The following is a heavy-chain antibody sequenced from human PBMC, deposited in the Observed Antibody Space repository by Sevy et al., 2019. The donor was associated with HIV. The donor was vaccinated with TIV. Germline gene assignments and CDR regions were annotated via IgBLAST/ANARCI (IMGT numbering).Heavy chain of an antibody. CDR3: ARVNYYYDTSGNGAFDI. Sequence: ASVKVSCKASGYTFTSYGITWVRQAPGQGLEWMGWISAYNGNTNYEQKLQGRVTMTTDTSTSTAYRELRSLRSDDTAVYYCARVNYYYDTSGNGAFDIWGQGTMVTVSS. CDR2: ISAYNGNT. J-gene: IGHJ3*02. V-gene: IGHV1-18*01. CDR1: GYTFTSYG. D-gene: IGHD3-22*01.